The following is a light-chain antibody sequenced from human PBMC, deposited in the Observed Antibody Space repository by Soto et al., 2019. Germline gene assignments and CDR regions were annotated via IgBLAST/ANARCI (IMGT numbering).Light chain of an antibody. CDR1: QSISSY. Sequence: DIQMTQSPSSLSASVGDRVTITCGASQSISSYLNWYQQKPGKAPKLIIYDASSLQSRVPSRFSGSGSGTDFTLTISRLQPEDFATYYCQQSYSTPYTFGQGTKLEIK. CDR3: QQSYSTPYT. V-gene: IGKV1-39*01. CDR2: DAS. J-gene: IGKJ2*01.